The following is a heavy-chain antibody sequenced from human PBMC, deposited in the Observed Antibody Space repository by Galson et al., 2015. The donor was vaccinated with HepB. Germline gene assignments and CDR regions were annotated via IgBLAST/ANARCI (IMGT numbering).Heavy chain of an antibody. J-gene: IGHJ4*02. V-gene: IGHV4-34*01. CDR2: INHSGST. CDR3: ARGAYRNPSGWPPFFDY. Sequence: ETLSLTCAVYGGSFSGYYWSWIRQPPGKGLEWIGEINHSGSTNYNPSLKSRVTISVDTSKNQFSLKLSSVTAADTAVYYCARGAYRNPSGWPPFFDYWGQGTLVTVSS. D-gene: IGHD6-19*01. CDR1: GGSFSGYY.